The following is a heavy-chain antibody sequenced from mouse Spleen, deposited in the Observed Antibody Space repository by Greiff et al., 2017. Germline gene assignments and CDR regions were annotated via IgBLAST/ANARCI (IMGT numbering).Heavy chain of an antibody. CDR2: ISSGGGNT. V-gene: IGHV5-9*04. J-gene: IGHJ4*01. Sequence: EVKLVESGGGLVKLGGSLKLSCAASGFTFSSYAMSWVRQTPEKRLEWVATISSGGGNTYYPDSVKGRFTISRDNAKNTLYLQMSSLKSEDTAMYYCARQRLRPLYAMDYWGQGTSVTVSS. CDR3: ARQRLRPLYAMDY. D-gene: IGHD2-4*01. CDR1: GFTFSSYA.